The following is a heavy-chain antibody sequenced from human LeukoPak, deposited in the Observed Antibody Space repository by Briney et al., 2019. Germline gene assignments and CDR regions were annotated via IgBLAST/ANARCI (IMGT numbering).Heavy chain of an antibody. V-gene: IGHV3-9*01. J-gene: IGHJ4*02. Sequence: GGSLRLSCAASGFTFDDYAMHWVRQAPGKGLEGVSGISWNSCSIGYADSVKGRFTISRDNAKNTLYLQMNSLRAEDTAVYYCARDRYSSSWYLFDYWGQGTLVTVSS. CDR1: GFTFDDYA. D-gene: IGHD6-13*01. CDR3: ARDRYSSSWYLFDY. CDR2: ISWNSCSI.